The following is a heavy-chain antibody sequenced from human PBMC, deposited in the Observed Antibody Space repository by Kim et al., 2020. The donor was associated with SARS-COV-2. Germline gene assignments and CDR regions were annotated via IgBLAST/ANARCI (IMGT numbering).Heavy chain of an antibody. J-gene: IGHJ6*02. CDR1: GGSFSGYY. Sequence: SETLSLTCAVYGGSFSGYYWSWIRQPPGKGLEWIGEINHSGSTNYNPSLKSRVTISVDTSKNQFSLKLSSVTAADTAVYYCARGGVGRILWFGELSPGGMDVWGQGTTVTVSS. V-gene: IGHV4-34*01. D-gene: IGHD3-10*01. CDR3: ARGGVGRILWFGELSPGGMDV. CDR2: INHSGST.